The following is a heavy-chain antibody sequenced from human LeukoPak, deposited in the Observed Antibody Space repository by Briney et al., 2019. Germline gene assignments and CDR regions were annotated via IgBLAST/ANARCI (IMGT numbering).Heavy chain of an antibody. CDR2: IIPIFGTA. D-gene: IGHD5-24*01. CDR1: GYTFTGYY. Sequence: ASVKVSCNASGYTFTGYYMHWVRQAPGQGLEWMGGIIPIFGTANYAQKLQSRVTISTDESTGTAYMELRSVRSEDKAVSYCARGLGDGYNYPPYYYMDVCGKGTTVTVSS. J-gene: IGHJ6*03. V-gene: IGHV1-69*05. CDR3: ARGLGDGYNYPPYYYMDV.